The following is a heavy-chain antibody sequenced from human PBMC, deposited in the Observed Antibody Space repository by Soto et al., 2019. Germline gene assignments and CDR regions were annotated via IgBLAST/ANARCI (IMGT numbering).Heavy chain of an antibody. V-gene: IGHV3-48*03. CDR2: ISSSSDYG. D-gene: IGHD1-1*01. Sequence: EVQLVESGGGSAQPGGSLRLSCAASGFTFSYYDMNWVRQTPGKGLEWVSYISSSSDYGHYAESVWGRFTISRDNAKNSLFRQIARLRVDDTAVYDRAIDTRRGRLEQLFWGKGPRVPVS. CDR1: GFTFSYYD. CDR3: AIDTRRGRLEQLF. J-gene: IGHJ4*02.